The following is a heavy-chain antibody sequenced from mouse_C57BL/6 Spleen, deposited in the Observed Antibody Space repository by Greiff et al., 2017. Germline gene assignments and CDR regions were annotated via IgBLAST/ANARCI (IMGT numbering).Heavy chain of an antibody. CDR2: INPSSGYT. CDR1: GYTFTSYT. D-gene: IGHD3-2*02. J-gene: IGHJ2*01. Sequence: QVQLQQPGAELARPGASVKMSCKASGYTFTSYTMHWVKQRPGQGLEWIGYINPSSGYTKYNQKFKDKATLAADKSSSTAYMQLSSLTSEDAAVYYWARDYSSGCYFDDWGKGTTLTVSS. CDR3: ARDYSSGCYFDD. V-gene: IGHV1-4*01.